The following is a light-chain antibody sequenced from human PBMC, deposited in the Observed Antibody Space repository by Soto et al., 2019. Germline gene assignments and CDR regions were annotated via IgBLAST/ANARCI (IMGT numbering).Light chain of an antibody. Sequence: QSALTQPRSVSGSPGQSVTISCTGTSSDVGGYNYVSWYQQHAGKAPKLMIYDVSKRPSGFPDRFSGSKSGNTASLTISGLQAEDEADYYCCSYAGSYTSNVVFGGGTKVTV. CDR2: DVS. J-gene: IGLJ2*01. CDR1: SSDVGGYNY. CDR3: CSYAGSYTSNVV. V-gene: IGLV2-11*01.